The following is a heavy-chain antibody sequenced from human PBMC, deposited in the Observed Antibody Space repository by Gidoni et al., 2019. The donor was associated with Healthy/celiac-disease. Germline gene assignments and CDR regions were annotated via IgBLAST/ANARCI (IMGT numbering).Heavy chain of an antibody. Sequence: EVQLVESGGGLVQPGGSLRLSCAASGFTVSSNYMSWVRQAPGKGLEWVSVIYSGGSTYYADSVKGRFTISRDNSKNTLYLQMNSLRAEDTAVYYCAREWYYYDSSGYSRVYGMDVWGQGTTVTVSS. CDR2: IYSGGST. D-gene: IGHD3-22*01. J-gene: IGHJ6*02. CDR3: AREWYYYDSSGYSRVYGMDV. V-gene: IGHV3-66*01. CDR1: GFTVSSNY.